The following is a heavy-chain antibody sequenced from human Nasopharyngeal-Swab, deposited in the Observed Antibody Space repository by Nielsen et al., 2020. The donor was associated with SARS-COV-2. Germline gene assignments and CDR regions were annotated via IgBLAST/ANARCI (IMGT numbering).Heavy chain of an antibody. V-gene: IGHV3-30*18. Sequence: GGSLRLSCAAFGITFRMHAMHWVRQPPGQGLERVATILNDGSNKWYGDSVKGRFTISRDNSKNTMYLQMNSLTTEDTALYYCVKDFSGISSLNHWFDAWGQGTLVTVSS. J-gene: IGHJ5*02. CDR3: VKDFSGISSLNHWFDA. CDR2: ILNDGSNK. D-gene: IGHD5-12*01. CDR1: GITFRMHA.